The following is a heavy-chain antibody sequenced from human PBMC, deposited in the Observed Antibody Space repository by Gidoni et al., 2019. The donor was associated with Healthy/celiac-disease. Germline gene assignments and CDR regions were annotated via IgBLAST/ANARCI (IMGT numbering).Heavy chain of an antibody. CDR2: ISSSSSYI. V-gene: IGHV3-21*01. Sequence: EVQLVESGGGLVKPGGSLRLSCAASGFTCSSYSLNWVRQAPGKGLEWVSSISSSSSYIYYADSVKGRFTISRDNAKNSLYLQMNSLRAEDTAVYYCAIGYYDSSGPTLLGLLLLRFGYGMDVWGQGTTVTVSS. CDR1: GFTCSSYS. J-gene: IGHJ6*02. CDR3: AIGYYDSSGPTLLGLLLLRFGYGMDV. D-gene: IGHD3-22*01.